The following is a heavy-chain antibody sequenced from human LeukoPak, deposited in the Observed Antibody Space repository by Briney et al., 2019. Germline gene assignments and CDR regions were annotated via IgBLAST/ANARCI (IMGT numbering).Heavy chain of an antibody. CDR2: IWYDGSNK. Sequence: GGSLRLSCAASGFTFSSYSINWVRQAPGKGLEWVAVIWYDGSNKYCADSVKGRFTISRDNSKNTLYLQMNSLRAEDTAAYYCAIDGDAVTRNYYYYYMDVWGKGTTVTVSS. V-gene: IGHV3-33*08. CDR3: AIDGDAVTRNYYYYYMDV. D-gene: IGHD4-17*01. J-gene: IGHJ6*03. CDR1: GFTFSSYS.